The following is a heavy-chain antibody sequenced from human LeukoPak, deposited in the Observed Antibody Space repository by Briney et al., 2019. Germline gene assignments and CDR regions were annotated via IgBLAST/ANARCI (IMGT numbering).Heavy chain of an antibody. J-gene: IGHJ4*02. Sequence: ASVKVSCKASGYTFTSYYMHWVRQAPGQGLEWMGIINPSGGSTSYAQKFQGRVTMTRDTSTSTVYMELSSLRSEGTAVYYCARGRVVPAAIPELFDYWGQGTLVTVSS. D-gene: IGHD2-2*02. CDR1: GYTFTSYY. CDR3: ARGRVVPAAIPELFDY. V-gene: IGHV1-46*01. CDR2: INPSGGST.